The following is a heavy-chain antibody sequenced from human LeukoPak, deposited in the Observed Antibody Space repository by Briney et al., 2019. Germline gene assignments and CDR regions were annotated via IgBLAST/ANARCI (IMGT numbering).Heavy chain of an antibody. CDR1: GFPSSTYA. CDR3: AKEGGSIVGGTIPFDH. D-gene: IGHD1-26*01. V-gene: IGHV3-23*01. J-gene: IGHJ4*02. Sequence: GGSLRLSCAASGFPSSTYALTWVRQAPGKGLEWVSSITGTGGTSYADSVKGRFTVSRDNSKNSLYLQMNSLRAEDTAKYYCAKEGGSIVGGTIPFDHWGQGTLVTVSS. CDR2: ITGTGGT.